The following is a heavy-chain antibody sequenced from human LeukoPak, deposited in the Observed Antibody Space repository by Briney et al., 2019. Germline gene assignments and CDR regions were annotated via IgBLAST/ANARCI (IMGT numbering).Heavy chain of an antibody. J-gene: IGHJ4*02. V-gene: IGHV4-34*01. CDR1: GGSFSAYY. Sequence: PSETLSLTCAVYGGSFSAYYWSWIRQTPGRGLEWMGEINHSGSTNYSPSLKSRVTMSVDTSKNQFSLKLNSVTAADTAVYYCARGTISFDYWGQGTLVTVSS. CDR3: ARGTISFDY. CDR2: INHSGST. D-gene: IGHD1-1*01.